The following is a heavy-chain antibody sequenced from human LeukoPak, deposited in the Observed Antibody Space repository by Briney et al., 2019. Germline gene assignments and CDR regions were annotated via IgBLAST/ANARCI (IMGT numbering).Heavy chain of an antibody. CDR3: ARGVWAPAADNWFDP. CDR2: IYYSGST. D-gene: IGHD2-2*01. Sequence: SETLSLTCTVSGGSISSYYWSWIRQPPGKGLEWIGYIYYSGSTNYNPSLKSRVTISVDTSKNKFSLKLSSVTAADTAVYYCARGVWAPAADNWFDPWGQGTLVTVSS. J-gene: IGHJ5*02. CDR1: GGSISSYY. V-gene: IGHV4-59*01.